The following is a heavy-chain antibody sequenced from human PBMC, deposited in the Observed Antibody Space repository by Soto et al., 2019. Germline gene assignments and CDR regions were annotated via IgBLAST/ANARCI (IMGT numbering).Heavy chain of an antibody. J-gene: IGHJ5*02. CDR3: ARARFVLVPWFDP. D-gene: IGHD2-2*01. CDR2: IYYSGST. CDR1: GGSISSGYYY. Sequence: PSETLSLTCPVSGGSISSGYYYWSWIRQPPGKGLEWIGYIYYSGSTYYNPSLKSRVTISVDTSKNQFSLKLSSVTAADTAVYYCARARFVLVPWFDPWGQGTLVTVSS. V-gene: IGHV4-30-4*01.